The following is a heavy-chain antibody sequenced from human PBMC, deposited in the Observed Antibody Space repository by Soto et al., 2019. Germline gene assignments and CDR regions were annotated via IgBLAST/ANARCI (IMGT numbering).Heavy chain of an antibody. D-gene: IGHD5-12*01. Sequence: ASVKVSCKASGYTFTSYGISWVRQAPGQGLEWMGWISAYNGNTNYAQKLQGRVTMTTDTSTSTAYMELRSLRSDDTAVYYCARDPQRGYSGYDAEDYYYYGMDVWGQGTTVTVSS. CDR3: ARDPQRGYSGYDAEDYYYYGMDV. J-gene: IGHJ6*02. V-gene: IGHV1-18*01. CDR2: ISAYNGNT. CDR1: GYTFTSYG.